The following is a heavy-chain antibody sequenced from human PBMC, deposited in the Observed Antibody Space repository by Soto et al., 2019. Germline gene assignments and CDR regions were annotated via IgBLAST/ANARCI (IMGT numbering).Heavy chain of an antibody. CDR3: ARADYDILTGLVYGMDV. Sequence: ASVKVSGKASGYTFTSYGISWVRQAPGQGLEWMGWISAYNGNTNYAQKLQGRVTMTTDTSTSTAYMELRSLRSDDTAVYYCARADYDILTGLVYGMDVWGQGTTVTVSS. CDR1: GYTFTSYG. V-gene: IGHV1-18*01. J-gene: IGHJ6*02. D-gene: IGHD3-9*01. CDR2: ISAYNGNT.